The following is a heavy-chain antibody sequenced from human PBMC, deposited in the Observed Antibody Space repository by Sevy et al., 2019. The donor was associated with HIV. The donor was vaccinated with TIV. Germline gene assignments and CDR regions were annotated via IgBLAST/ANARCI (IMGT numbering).Heavy chain of an antibody. J-gene: IGHJ4*02. CDR2: IYPDDSDT. D-gene: IGHD3-22*01. Sequence: GESLKISCKASGYRFTSYWIGWVRQMPGKDLQWMGIIYPDDSDTRYSPSFQGQVIISADKSINTAYLQWSSLKASDTAMYFCARRSYDTNGYPQYFFDSWGQGTLVTVSS. V-gene: IGHV5-51*01. CDR3: ARRSYDTNGYPQYFFDS. CDR1: GYRFTSYW.